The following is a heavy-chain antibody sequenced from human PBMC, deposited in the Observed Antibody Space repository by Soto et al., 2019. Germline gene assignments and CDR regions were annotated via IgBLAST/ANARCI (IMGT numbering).Heavy chain of an antibody. V-gene: IGHV3-72*01. Sequence: EVQLVESGGGLVQPGGSLRLSCAASGLIFSDYHMDWVRQAPGKGLEWVGRIRRKANSYITEYAASVTGRFTISRDDAKNSLYLQMNSLKSEDTAVYYCAMLGGWSGGSSGMDVWGQGTTVTVSS. D-gene: IGHD6-19*01. CDR3: AMLGGWSGGSSGMDV. CDR1: GLIFSDYH. J-gene: IGHJ6*02. CDR2: IRRKANSYIT.